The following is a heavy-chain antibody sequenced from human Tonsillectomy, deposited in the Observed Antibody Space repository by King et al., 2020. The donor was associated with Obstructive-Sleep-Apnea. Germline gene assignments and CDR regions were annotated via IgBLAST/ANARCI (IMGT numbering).Heavy chain of an antibody. V-gene: IGHV4-61*08. J-gene: IGHJ6*02. CDR1: GGSVSSGGYY. CDR3: ARDNRDYDFWSGYRLGMDV. CDR2: IYYSGST. D-gene: IGHD3-3*01. Sequence: QLQESGPGLVKPSETLSLTCTVSGGSVSSGGYYWSWIRQPPGKGLEWIGYIYYSGSTNYNPSLKSRVTISVDTSKNQFSLKLSSVTAADTAVYYCARDNRDYDFWSGYRLGMDVWGQGTTVTVSS.